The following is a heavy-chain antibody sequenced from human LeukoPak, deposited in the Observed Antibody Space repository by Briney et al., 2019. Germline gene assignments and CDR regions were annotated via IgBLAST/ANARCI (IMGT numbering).Heavy chain of an antibody. CDR2: IHTSGST. V-gene: IGHV4-4*07. Sequence: SETLSLTCTVSGGSITSYYWSYIRQPAGKGLEWIGRIHTSGSTNYNPSLKSRVTMSVDASKNQFSLKLSSVTAADTAIYYCAREFSGTSIAARVFDSWGQGTLVTVSS. CDR1: GGSITSYY. CDR3: AREFSGTSIAARVFDS. J-gene: IGHJ4*02. D-gene: IGHD6-6*01.